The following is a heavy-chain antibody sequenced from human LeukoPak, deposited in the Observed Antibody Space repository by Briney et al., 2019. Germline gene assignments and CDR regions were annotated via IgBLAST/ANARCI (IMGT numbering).Heavy chain of an antibody. D-gene: IGHD5-12*01. CDR2: ISSSSSTI. J-gene: IGHJ2*01. Sequence: PGGSLRLSCAASGFTFSSYAMSWVRQAPGKGLEWVSYISSSSSTIYYADSVKGRFTISRDSAKNSLYLQMNSLRAEDTAVYYCARDWGYGGFDLWGRGTLVTVSS. CDR1: GFTFSSYA. V-gene: IGHV3-48*01. CDR3: ARDWGYGGFDL.